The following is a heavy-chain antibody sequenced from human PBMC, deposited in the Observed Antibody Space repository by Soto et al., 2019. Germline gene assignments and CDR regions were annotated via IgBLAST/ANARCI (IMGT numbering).Heavy chain of an antibody. Sequence: QVQLEESGGGVVQPGRSLRLSCAASGFNFSNYNMPWVRQAPGKGLEGVALILHDGSNEYYADSVKGRFTISRDNSKNTLYLQMKSLRAEDTAVYYCAKSRDGYSFYFYYGMDVWGQGTTVTVSS. D-gene: IGHD4-4*01. CDR1: GFNFSNYN. J-gene: IGHJ6*02. CDR2: ILHDGSNE. V-gene: IGHV3-30*18. CDR3: AKSRDGYSFYFYYGMDV.